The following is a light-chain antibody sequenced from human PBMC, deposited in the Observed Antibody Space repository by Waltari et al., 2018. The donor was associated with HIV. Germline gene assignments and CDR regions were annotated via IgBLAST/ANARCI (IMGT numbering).Light chain of an antibody. CDR3: AVWDDSLSGPG. Sequence: QSVLTQPPSASGTPGQRVTISCSGSSSNIGSKYVYWYQFLPGTAPKLLIYRNNQRPSGVSDRFSGSKSGSSASLAISGLRFEDEAEYFCAVWDDSLSGPGFGGGTKVTVL. CDR2: RNN. J-gene: IGLJ2*01. V-gene: IGLV1-47*01. CDR1: SSNIGSKY.